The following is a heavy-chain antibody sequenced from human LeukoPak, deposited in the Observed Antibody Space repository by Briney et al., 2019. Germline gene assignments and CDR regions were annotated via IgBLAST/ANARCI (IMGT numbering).Heavy chain of an antibody. V-gene: IGHV3-23*01. Sequence: PGGSLRLSCAASGFTFSSYAMTWVRQAPGKGLEWVSAISDTGGSTYDADSVKGRFTISRDNSKNTLYLQMNSLRAEDTAVYYCAKDTSIGRYCTNGVCSPFDYWGQGILVTVSS. CDR2: ISDTGGST. CDR3: AKDTSIGRYCTNGVCSPFDY. J-gene: IGHJ4*02. CDR1: GFTFSSYA. D-gene: IGHD2-8*01.